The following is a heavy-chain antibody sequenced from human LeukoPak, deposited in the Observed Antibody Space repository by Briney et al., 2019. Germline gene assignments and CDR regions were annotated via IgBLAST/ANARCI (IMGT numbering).Heavy chain of an antibody. CDR3: TRDKYGGTFDP. Sequence: GGSLRLSCVASGFSFRSFWMHWDRQVPGKGLVWVSRVSADGSSTSYADAVKGRFTISRDNAKNTVDLQMSGLRAEDTAIYYCTRDKYGGTFDPWGQGTLVTVSS. CDR1: GFSFRSFW. D-gene: IGHD2-15*01. CDR2: VSADGSST. J-gene: IGHJ5*02. V-gene: IGHV3-74*01.